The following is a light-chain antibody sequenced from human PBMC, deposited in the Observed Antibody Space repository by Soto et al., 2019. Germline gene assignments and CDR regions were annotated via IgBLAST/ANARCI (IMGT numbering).Light chain of an antibody. J-gene: IGKJ5*01. Sequence: EIVLTQSPATLSLSPGERTTLSCRASQSVSSYLAWYQQKPGQAPRLLIYDASNRATGIPAGFSGSGSGTDFTLTISSLEPEDFAVYYCQQRGKWPITFGQGTRLEIK. CDR2: DAS. CDR3: QQRGKWPIT. CDR1: QSVSSY. V-gene: IGKV3-11*01.